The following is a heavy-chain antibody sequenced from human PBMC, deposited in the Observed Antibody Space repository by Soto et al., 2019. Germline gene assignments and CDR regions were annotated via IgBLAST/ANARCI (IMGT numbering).Heavy chain of an antibody. CDR1: GGSFSGYY. J-gene: IGHJ5*02. Sequence: QVQLQQWGAGLLKPSETLSLTCAVYGGSFSGYYWSWIRQPPGKGLEWIGEINHSGSTNYNPSLKSRVTISVDTSKIQFSLKLSSVTAADTAVYYCARVDIVLMVYAIPKRNWFDPWGQGTLVTVSS. V-gene: IGHV4-34*01. D-gene: IGHD2-8*01. CDR3: ARVDIVLMVYAIPKRNWFDP. CDR2: INHSGST.